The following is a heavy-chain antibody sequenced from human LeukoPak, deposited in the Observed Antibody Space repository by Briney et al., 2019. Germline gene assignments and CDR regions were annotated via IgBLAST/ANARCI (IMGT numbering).Heavy chain of an antibody. Sequence: ASVKVSCKASGYTFTSYGISWLRQAPGQGLEWMGWISAYNGNTNYAQKLQGRVTMTTDTSTSTAYMELRNLRSDDTAVYYCARDWYQYGVRYFDWLSTIPAYWGQGTLVTVSS. D-gene: IGHD3-9*01. J-gene: IGHJ4*02. V-gene: IGHV1-18*01. CDR3: ARDWYQYGVRYFDWLSTIPAY. CDR1: GYTFTSYG. CDR2: ISAYNGNT.